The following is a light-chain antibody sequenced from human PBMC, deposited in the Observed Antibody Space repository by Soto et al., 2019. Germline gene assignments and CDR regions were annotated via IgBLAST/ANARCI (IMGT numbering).Light chain of an antibody. CDR1: SSDVGGYNY. V-gene: IGLV2-14*01. CDR2: DVS. J-gene: IGLJ1*01. Sequence: QPVLTQPASVSGSPGQSITISCTGTSSDVGGYNYVSWYQQHSCKAPKLMIYDVSNRPSGVSNRFSGSKSGNTASLTISGLQAEDEADYYCSSYTSSSTYVFGTGTKLTVL. CDR3: SSYTSSSTYV.